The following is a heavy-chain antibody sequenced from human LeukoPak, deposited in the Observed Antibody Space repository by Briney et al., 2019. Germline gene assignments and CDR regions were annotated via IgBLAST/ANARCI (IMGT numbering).Heavy chain of an antibody. V-gene: IGHV4-34*01. J-gene: IGHJ4*02. Sequence: QPSGSLSLTCAVYGGSFSGYYWSWIRQPPGKGLEWIGEIDHSGSTNYNPSHKSRVTISVDTSKNQFSLKLSSVTAADTAVYYCARAPYCGGDCYAFFDYWGQGTLVTVSS. CDR1: GGSFSGYY. D-gene: IGHD2-21*01. CDR2: IDHSGST. CDR3: ARAPYCGGDCYAFFDY.